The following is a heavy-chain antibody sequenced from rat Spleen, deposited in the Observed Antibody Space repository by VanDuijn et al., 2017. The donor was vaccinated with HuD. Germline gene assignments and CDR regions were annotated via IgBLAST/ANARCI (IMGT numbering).Heavy chain of an antibody. V-gene: IGHV2-72*01. Sequence: QVQLKESGPGLVQPSQTLSLTCTVSGFSLTSYHVSWVRQPPGKSLVWMGIIWAGGGTNYNSAVKSRLSISRDTSKSQVLLKMNSLQPEDIGTYYCARHLREASGVMDAWGQGASVTVSS. CDR2: IWAGGGT. CDR1: GFSLTSYH. CDR3: ARHLREASGVMDA. J-gene: IGHJ4*01. D-gene: IGHD4-3*01.